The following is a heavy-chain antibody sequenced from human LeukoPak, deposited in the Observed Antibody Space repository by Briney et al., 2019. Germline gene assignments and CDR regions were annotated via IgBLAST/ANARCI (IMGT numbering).Heavy chain of an antibody. CDR2: IYPGDSDT. CDR3: ARQSTVTTDFDY. Sequence: GESLKISCKGSGYSFTRYWIGWVRQMPGKGLEWMGIIYPGDSDTRYSPSFQGRVTLSADKSINTAYLQWSSLKASDTAMYYCARQSTVTTDFDYWGQGTLVTVSS. J-gene: IGHJ4*02. D-gene: IGHD4-17*01. V-gene: IGHV5-51*01. CDR1: GYSFTRYW.